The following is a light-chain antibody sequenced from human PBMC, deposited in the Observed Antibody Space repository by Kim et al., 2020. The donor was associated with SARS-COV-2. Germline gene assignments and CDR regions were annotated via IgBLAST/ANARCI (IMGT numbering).Light chain of an antibody. CDR1: SSDVGGYNY. Sequence: LTQPASVSGSPGQSITISCTGTSSDVGGYNYVSWYQQHPGKAPKLMIYDVSNRPSGVSNRFSGSKSGNTASLTISGLQAEDEADYYCSSYTSSSTSRVFGGGTQLTVL. CDR2: DVS. J-gene: IGLJ3*02. CDR3: SSYTSSSTSRV. V-gene: IGLV2-14*03.